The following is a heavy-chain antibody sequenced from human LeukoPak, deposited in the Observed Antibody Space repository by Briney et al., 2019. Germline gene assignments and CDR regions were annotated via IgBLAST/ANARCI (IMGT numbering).Heavy chain of an antibody. D-gene: IGHD3-22*01. V-gene: IGHV3-66*02. J-gene: IGHJ3*02. CDR3: ARWYYYDSSGYLHDAFDI. CDR1: GFTVSSNY. CDR2: IYSGGST. Sequence: GGSLRLSCAASGFTVSSNYMSWVRQAPGKGLEWDSVIYSGGSTYYADSVKGRFTISRDNSKNTLYLQMNSLRAEDTAVYYCARWYYYDSSGYLHDAFDIWGRGTVVTVSS.